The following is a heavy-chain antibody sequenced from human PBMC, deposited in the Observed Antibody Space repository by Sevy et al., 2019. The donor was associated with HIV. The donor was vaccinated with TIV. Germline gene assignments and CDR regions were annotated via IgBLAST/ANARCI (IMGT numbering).Heavy chain of an antibody. CDR2: ISGSGGST. Sequence: GGSLRLSCAASGFTFSSYAMSWVRQAPGKGLERVSAISGSGGSTYYADSVKGRFTISRDNSKNTLYLQMNSLRAEDTAVYYCAKERRTQSAVVATISPDDYWCQGTLVTVSS. D-gene: IGHD5-12*01. J-gene: IGHJ4*02. CDR1: GFTFSSYA. CDR3: AKERRTQSAVVATISPDDY. V-gene: IGHV3-23*01.